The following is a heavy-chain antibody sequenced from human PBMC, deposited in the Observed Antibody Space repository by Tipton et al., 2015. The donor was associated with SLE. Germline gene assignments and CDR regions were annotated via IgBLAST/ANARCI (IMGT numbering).Heavy chain of an antibody. CDR2: IYYSGST. Sequence: LRLSCTVSGDSISRNSYYWSWIRQPPGKGLEWIGYIYYSGSTNYNPSLKSRVTISVDTSKNQFSLKLSSVTAADTAVYYCARGAPREKEYYYYYMDVWGKGTTVTVSS. V-gene: IGHV4-61*01. CDR1: GDSISRNSYY. CDR3: ARGAPREKEYYYYYMDV. J-gene: IGHJ6*03.